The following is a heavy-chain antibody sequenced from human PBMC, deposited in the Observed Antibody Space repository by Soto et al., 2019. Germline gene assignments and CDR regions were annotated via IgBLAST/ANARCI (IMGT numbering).Heavy chain of an antibody. V-gene: IGHV4-61*01. CDR2: IYYSGST. CDR3: ARSYSRYCSGGSCYSYYYYYMDV. CDR1: GVYVSSGSFY. D-gene: IGHD2-15*01. J-gene: IGHJ6*03. Sequence: KPSETLSLTCSVSGVYVSSGSFYWSWIRQPPGKGLEWIGYIYYSGSTNYNPSLKSRVTISVDTSKNQFSLKLSSVTAADTAVYYCARSYSRYCSGGSCYSYYYYYMDVWGKGTTVTVSS.